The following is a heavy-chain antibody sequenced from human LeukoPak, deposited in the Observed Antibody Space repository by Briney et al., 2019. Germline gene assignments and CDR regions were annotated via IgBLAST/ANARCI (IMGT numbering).Heavy chain of an antibody. CDR3: ARDACSGGSCYSFDY. J-gene: IGHJ4*02. V-gene: IGHV1-46*01. CDR2: INPSGGST. CDR1: GYTFTSYY. Sequence: GASEKVSCKASGYTFTSYYMHWVRQAPGQGLEWMGIINPSGGSTSYAQKFQGRVTMTRDTSTSTVYMELSSLRSEDTAVYYCARDACSGGSCYSFDYWGQGTLVTVSS. D-gene: IGHD2-15*01.